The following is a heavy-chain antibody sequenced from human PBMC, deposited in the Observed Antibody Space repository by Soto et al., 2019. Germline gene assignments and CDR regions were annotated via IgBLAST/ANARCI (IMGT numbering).Heavy chain of an antibody. J-gene: IGHJ4*02. CDR1: GRSITSYY. Sequence: QVVLQESGPGLVKPSETLSLTCSVSGRSITSYYWSWVRQPPGKGLEWIGYIYDNGITSQNPSLKSRVTMSADTSQNQLSLKLTSATGADTAVYYCARTYDSNGYANEFDSWGQGILVTVTS. CDR2: IYDNGIT. V-gene: IGHV4-59*12. D-gene: IGHD3-22*01. CDR3: ARTYDSNGYANEFDS.